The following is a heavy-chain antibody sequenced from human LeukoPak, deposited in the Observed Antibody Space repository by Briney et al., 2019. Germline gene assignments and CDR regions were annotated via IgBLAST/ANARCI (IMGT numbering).Heavy chain of an antibody. V-gene: IGHV4-59*08. D-gene: IGHD6-19*01. CDR3: ARLRIAVGGFDY. Sequence: SETLSLTCTVSGGSISSYYWSWIRQPPGKGLEWIGEINHSGSTNYNPSLKSRATISVDTSKNQFSLKLSSVTAADTAVYYCARLRIAVGGFDYWGQGTLVTGSS. J-gene: IGHJ4*02. CDR2: INHSGST. CDR1: GGSISSYY.